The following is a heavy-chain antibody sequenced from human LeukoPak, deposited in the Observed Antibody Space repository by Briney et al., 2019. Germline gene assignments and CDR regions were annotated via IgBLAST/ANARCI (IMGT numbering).Heavy chain of an antibody. Sequence: SETLSLTCTVSGGSISSSPYYWGWIRQPPGKGLEWIGSIYYSGTTHYSPSLESRVTISVDTSKNQFSLKLASVTAADTAIYYCARDLGYYDSSGYSDYWGQGTLVTVSS. CDR1: GGSISSSPYY. V-gene: IGHV4-39*07. J-gene: IGHJ4*02. CDR2: IYYSGTT. CDR3: ARDLGYYDSSGYSDY. D-gene: IGHD3-22*01.